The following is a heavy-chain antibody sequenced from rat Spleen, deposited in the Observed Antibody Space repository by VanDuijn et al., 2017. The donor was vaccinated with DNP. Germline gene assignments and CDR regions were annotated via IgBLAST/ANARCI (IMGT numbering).Heavy chain of an antibody. CDR2: IIYDGSRT. J-gene: IGHJ3*01. V-gene: IGHV5S10*01. CDR3: ATHSFTTGITTPVAY. D-gene: IGHD1-9*01. Sequence: EVQLVESGGGLVQPGRSLKLSCAASVFTFSDYNMAWVRQAPKKGLEWVATIIYDGSRTYYRDSVKGRFTISRDNAKSTLYLQMDSLRSEDTATDYCATHSFTTGITTPVAYWGQGTLVTVSS. CDR1: VFTFSDYN.